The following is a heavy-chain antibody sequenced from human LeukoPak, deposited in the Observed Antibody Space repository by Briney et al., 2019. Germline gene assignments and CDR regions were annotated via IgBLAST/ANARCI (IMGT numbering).Heavy chain of an antibody. CDR2: IIPIFGTA. D-gene: IGHD2-15*01. Sequence: GASVKVSCNASGGTFSSYAISWVRQAPGQGLEWMGGIIPIFGTANYAKKFQGRVTITADEYTSTAYMELSSLRSEDTAVYYCVRTLDDSYYYYYGMDVWGQGTTVTVSS. CDR3: VRTLDDSYYYYYGMDV. J-gene: IGHJ6*02. CDR1: GGTFSSYA. V-gene: IGHV1-69*13.